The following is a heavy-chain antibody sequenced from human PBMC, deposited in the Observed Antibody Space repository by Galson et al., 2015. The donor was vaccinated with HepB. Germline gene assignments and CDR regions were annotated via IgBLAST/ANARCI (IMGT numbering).Heavy chain of an antibody. V-gene: IGHV4-34*10. J-gene: IGHJ4*02. CDR3: AIYGSGNYGDYFAY. Sequence: LSLTCAVYDDSFNDYHWSWIRQPPGKGLEWIGEINHSGGTNYNSSLKSRATMSVDTPKKQLSLKLSSVTAADTAVYFCAIYGSGNYGDYFAYWGRGTLVTVSS. CDR1: DDSFNDYH. D-gene: IGHD3-10*01. CDR2: INHSGGT.